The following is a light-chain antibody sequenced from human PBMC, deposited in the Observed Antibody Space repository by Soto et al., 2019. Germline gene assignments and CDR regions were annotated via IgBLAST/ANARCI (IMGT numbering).Light chain of an antibody. Sequence: QSVLTQPRSVSGSPGQSVTISCTGTSSDVGGYNHVSWYQHHPGKAPKLMIYDVNKRPSGVPDRLFGSKSGNTASLTISGLQAEDEADYYCCSYAGRYTPIIFGGGTKLTVL. CDR2: DVN. CDR3: CSYAGRYTPII. CDR1: SSDVGGYNH. J-gene: IGLJ2*01. V-gene: IGLV2-11*01.